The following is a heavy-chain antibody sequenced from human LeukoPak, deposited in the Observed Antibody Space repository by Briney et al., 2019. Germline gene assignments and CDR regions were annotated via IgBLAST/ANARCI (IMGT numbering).Heavy chain of an antibody. V-gene: IGHV4-59*01. Sequence: PSETLSLTCTVSGGSISSYYWSWIRQPPGKGLEWIGYIYYSGSTNYNPSLKSRVTISVDTSKNQFSLRLSSVTAADTAVYYCARKKGYGGSEQTLGYWGQGTLVTVSS. CDR3: ARKKGYGGSEQTLGY. J-gene: IGHJ4*02. CDR2: IYYSGST. D-gene: IGHD5-12*01. CDR1: GGSISSYY.